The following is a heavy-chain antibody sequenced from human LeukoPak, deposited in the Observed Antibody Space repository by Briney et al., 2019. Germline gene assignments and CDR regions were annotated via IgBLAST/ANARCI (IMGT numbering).Heavy chain of an antibody. CDR1: GYTFTGYY. J-gene: IGHJ4*02. D-gene: IGHD1-1*01. V-gene: IGHV1-2*06. Sequence: GASVKVSCKASGYTFTGYYMHWVRQAPGQGLEWMGRINPNSGGTNYAQKFQGRVTMTRDTSISTAYMELSRLRSDDTAVYYCARDLGVPTRDLAYYFDYWGQGTLVTVSS. CDR2: INPNSGGT. CDR3: ARDLGVPTRDLAYYFDY.